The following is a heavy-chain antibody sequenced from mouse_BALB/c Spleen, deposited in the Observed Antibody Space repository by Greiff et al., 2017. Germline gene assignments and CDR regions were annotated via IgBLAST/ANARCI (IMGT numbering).Heavy chain of an antibody. V-gene: IGHV1-14*01. Sequence: EVKLMESGPELVKPGASVKMSCKASGYTFTSYVMHWVKQKPGQGLEWIGYINPYNDGTKYNEKFKGKATLTSDKSSSTAYMELSSLTSEDSAVYYCARGGDYDVDYWGQGTTLTVSS. CDR1: GYTFTSYV. J-gene: IGHJ2*01. CDR3: ARGGDYDVDY. CDR2: INPYNDGT. D-gene: IGHD2-4*01.